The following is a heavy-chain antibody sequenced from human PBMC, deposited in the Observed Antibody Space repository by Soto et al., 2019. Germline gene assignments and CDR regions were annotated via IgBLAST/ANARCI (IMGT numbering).Heavy chain of an antibody. J-gene: IGHJ3*02. CDR3: ATQSYYYDRSGYAYDAFDI. Sequence: HVQVVQSGAEVKKPGSSVKVSCKASGGTFSSYPISWVRQAPGQGLEWMGGIIPIIGTAAYTQKFQGRVTITADKSTGTAYMVLSSLRSEDTAMYYCATQSYYYDRSGYAYDAFDIWGQGTMVTVSS. CDR1: GGTFSSYP. V-gene: IGHV1-69*06. D-gene: IGHD3-22*01. CDR2: IIPIIGTA.